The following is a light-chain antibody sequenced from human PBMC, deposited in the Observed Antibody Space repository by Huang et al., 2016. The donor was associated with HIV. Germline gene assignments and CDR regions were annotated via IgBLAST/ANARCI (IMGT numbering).Light chain of an antibody. Sequence: DVVMTQSPLSLSVTLGQPASISCICSESPVLSDGDVYLNWFHQRPGQSPRRLIYKVSTRDSGVPHRVSGSGSGTNFILKISRVEAEDVGLFYCMQGALWPPITFGQGTNLEIK. CDR3: MQGALWPPIT. V-gene: IGKV2-30*02. CDR1: ESPVLSDGDVY. CDR2: KVS. J-gene: IGKJ2*01.